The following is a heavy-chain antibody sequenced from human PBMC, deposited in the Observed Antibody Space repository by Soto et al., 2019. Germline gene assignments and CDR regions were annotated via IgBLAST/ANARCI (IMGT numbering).Heavy chain of an antibody. D-gene: IGHD2-15*01. V-gene: IGHV1-69*02. J-gene: IGHJ4*02. CDR3: ASISREYCSGGSCYFDY. CDR2: IIPILGIA. CDR1: GGTFSSYT. Sequence: SVKVSCKASGGTFSSYTISWVRQAPGQGLEWMGMIIPILGIANYAQKFQGRVTITADKSTSTAYMELSSLRSEDTAAYYCASISREYCSGGSCYFDYWGQGTLVTVSS.